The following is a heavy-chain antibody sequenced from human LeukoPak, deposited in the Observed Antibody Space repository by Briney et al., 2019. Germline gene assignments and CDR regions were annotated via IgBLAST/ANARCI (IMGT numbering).Heavy chain of an antibody. V-gene: IGHV1-3*01. CDR3: ARSDGVQLGEYFQH. CDR2: INAGNGNT. D-gene: IGHD3-16*01. Sequence: ASVKVSCKASGYTFTSYAMHWVRQAPGQRLEWMGWINAGNGNTKYSQKFQGRVTITRDTSASTAYMELSSLRSEDTAVYYCARSDGVQLGEYFQHWGQGTLVTVSS. CDR1: GYTFTSYA. J-gene: IGHJ1*01.